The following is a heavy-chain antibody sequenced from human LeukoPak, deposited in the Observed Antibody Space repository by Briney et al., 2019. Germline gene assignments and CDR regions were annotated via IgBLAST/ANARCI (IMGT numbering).Heavy chain of an antibody. CDR3: AKEGDSTGYYDYFDY. V-gene: IGHV3-53*01. D-gene: IGHD3-22*01. CDR1: GFTVSSNY. J-gene: IGHJ4*02. CDR2: IYSGGST. Sequence: GGSLRLSCAASGFTVSSNYMSWVRQAPGKGLEWVSVIYSGGSTYYADSVKGRFTISRDNSKNTLYLQMNSLRAEDTAVYYCAKEGDSTGYYDYFDYWGQGTLVTVSS.